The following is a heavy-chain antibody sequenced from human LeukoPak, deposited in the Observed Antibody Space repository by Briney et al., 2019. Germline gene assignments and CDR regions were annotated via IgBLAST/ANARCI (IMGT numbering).Heavy chain of an antibody. CDR3: ARGGSYYLGYFDY. CDR2: INSDGSST. D-gene: IGHD1-26*01. Sequence: GGSLRLSCAASGFTFSSYWMHWVRQAPGKGLVWVSRINSDGSSTSYADSVKGRFTISRDNAKNTLYLQMNSLRAEDTAVYYCARGGSYYLGYFDYWGQGTLVTVSS. V-gene: IGHV3-74*01. CDR1: GFTFSSYW. J-gene: IGHJ4*02.